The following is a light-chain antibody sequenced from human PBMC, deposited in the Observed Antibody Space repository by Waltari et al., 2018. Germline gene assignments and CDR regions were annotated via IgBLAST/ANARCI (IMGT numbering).Light chain of an antibody. Sequence: DVQLTQSPSTLSASVGDGVTITCRASQSIGRWLAWYQQRPGKAPKLLISTASTLENGVPSRFSGSGSQTEFTLTISSLQPDDFATYYCQQYHGFPYTFGQGTKLQIK. CDR3: QQYHGFPYT. J-gene: IGKJ2*01. CDR1: QSIGRW. V-gene: IGKV1-5*03. CDR2: TAS.